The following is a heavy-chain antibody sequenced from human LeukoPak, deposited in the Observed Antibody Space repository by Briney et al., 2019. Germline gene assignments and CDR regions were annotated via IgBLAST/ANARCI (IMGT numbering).Heavy chain of an antibody. D-gene: IGHD6-19*01. CDR3: ARDSSGWYHWFDP. CDR2: ISSSSSYI. V-gene: IGHV3-21*01. J-gene: IGHJ5*02. Sequence: GGSLRLSCAASGFTFSRYSMNWVRQAPGKGLEWVSSISSSSSYIYYADSLKGRFTISRDNAKNSLYLQMNSLRAEDTAVYYCARDSSGWYHWFDPWGQGTLVTVSS. CDR1: GFTFSRYS.